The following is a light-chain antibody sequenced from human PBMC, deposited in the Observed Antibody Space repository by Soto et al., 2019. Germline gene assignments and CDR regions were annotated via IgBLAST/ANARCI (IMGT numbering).Light chain of an antibody. J-gene: IGKJ5*01. Sequence: ERVMPQSPAILSVSPGESATLCFRASQSVNRNYLAWYQQHPGQPPRLLIHGISTRATGIPARFSGSRSGTEFSLTISSLQSEAFAVYYCQHYSNWPIPFGQGTR. CDR1: QSVNRN. V-gene: IGKV3-15*01. CDR3: QHYSNWPIP. CDR2: GIS.